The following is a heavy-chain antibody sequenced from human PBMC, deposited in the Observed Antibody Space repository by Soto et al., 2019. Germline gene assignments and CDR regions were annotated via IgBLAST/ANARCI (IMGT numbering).Heavy chain of an antibody. V-gene: IGHV3-53*02. Sequence: EVQLVETGGGLIQPGGSLRLSCAASGFTVSSNYMSWVRQAPGKGLEWVSVIYSGGSTYYADSVKGRFTISRDNSKNTLYLRMNSLRAEDTAVYYCARFTSGDYIDYWGQGTLVTVSS. CDR2: IYSGGST. D-gene: IGHD3-10*01. CDR1: GFTVSSNY. J-gene: IGHJ4*02. CDR3: ARFTSGDYIDY.